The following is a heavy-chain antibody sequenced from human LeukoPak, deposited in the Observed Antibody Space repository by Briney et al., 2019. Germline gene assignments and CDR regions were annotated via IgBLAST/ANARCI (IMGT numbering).Heavy chain of an antibody. J-gene: IGHJ4*02. CDR2: IYYSGTT. CDR3: ARGDPAGLFDS. CDR1: GDSFSSGY. Sequence: SETLSLTCALSGDSFSSGYWNWIRQPPGKGLEWIGYIYYSGTTNSNPSLESRVTVSVDTSKKYCSLKLTSVTAADTAVYFCARGDPAGLFDSWGQGTLVTVSS. D-gene: IGHD3-10*01. V-gene: IGHV4-59*01.